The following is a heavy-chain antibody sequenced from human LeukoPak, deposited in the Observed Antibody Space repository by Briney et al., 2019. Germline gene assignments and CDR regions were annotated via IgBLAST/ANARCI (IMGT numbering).Heavy chain of an antibody. CDR3: ARGGATQYYY. CDR2: VSSSGSN. CDR1: GGSMSSYY. J-gene: IGHJ4*02. Sequence: SESLSLTCTVSGGSMSSYYWSWIRQPPGKGLEWIGYVSSSGSNNYNPSLKGRVTISVDTSKNKFSLKLSSVTAADTAVYFCARGGATQYYYWGQGTLVTVSS. D-gene: IGHD2-15*01. V-gene: IGHV4-59*01.